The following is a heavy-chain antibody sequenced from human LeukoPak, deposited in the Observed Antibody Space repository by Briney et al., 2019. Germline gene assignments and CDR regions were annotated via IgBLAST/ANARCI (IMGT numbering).Heavy chain of an antibody. Sequence: ASVKVCCKASGYTFTGYYMHWVRQAPGQGLEWMGWINPNSGGTNYAQKFQGRVTMTRDTSISTAYMELSRLRSDDTAVYYCAREEGYCSSTSCSAPFDYWGQGTLVTVSS. V-gene: IGHV1-2*02. CDR1: GYTFTGYY. D-gene: IGHD2-2*01. CDR3: AREEGYCSSTSCSAPFDY. J-gene: IGHJ4*02. CDR2: INPNSGGT.